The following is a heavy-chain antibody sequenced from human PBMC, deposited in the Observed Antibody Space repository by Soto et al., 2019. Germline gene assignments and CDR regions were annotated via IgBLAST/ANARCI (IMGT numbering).Heavy chain of an antibody. CDR3: ARMLDYCDPNYYYGMDV. D-gene: IGHD3-22*01. CDR2: ISCSTSYI. CDR1: GFTFSSYS. V-gene: IGHV3-21*01. Sequence: EVQLVESGGGLVKPGGSLRLSCAASGFTFSSYSINWVRQAPGKGLEWVSSISCSTSYIYYADSVKGRFTISRDNAKNSPYLQMNSLRAEYTAVYYCARMLDYCDPNYYYGMDVRGQGTTVTVSS. J-gene: IGHJ6*01.